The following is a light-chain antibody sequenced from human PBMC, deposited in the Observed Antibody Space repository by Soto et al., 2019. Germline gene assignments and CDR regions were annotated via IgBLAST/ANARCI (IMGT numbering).Light chain of an antibody. CDR2: DAS. Sequence: DIHMTQPPSTLSASVGDRVTIICRASQTISSWLAWYQQKPGKAPKLLIYDASSLESGVPSRFSGSGSGTEFTLTISSLQPDDSATYYCQQYNSYWTFGQGTKVDIK. J-gene: IGKJ1*01. CDR1: QTISSW. CDR3: QQYNSYWT. V-gene: IGKV1-5*02.